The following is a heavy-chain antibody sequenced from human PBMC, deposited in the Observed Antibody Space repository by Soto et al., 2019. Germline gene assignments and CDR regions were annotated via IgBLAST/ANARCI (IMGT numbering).Heavy chain of an antibody. CDR1: GYTFTSYA. J-gene: IGHJ4*02. CDR3: ARAEVRYYDPLDY. Sequence: ASVKVSCKASGYTFTSYAMHWVRQAPGQRLEWMGWINAGNGNTKYSQKFQGRVTITRDTSASTAYMELSSLRSEDTAVYYCARAEVRYYDPLDYWGQGTLVTVSS. V-gene: IGHV1-3*01. D-gene: IGHD3-22*01. CDR2: INAGNGNT.